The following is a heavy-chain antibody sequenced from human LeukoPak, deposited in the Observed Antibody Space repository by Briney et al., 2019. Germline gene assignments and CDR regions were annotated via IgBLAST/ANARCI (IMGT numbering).Heavy chain of an antibody. CDR1: GFTFSSYA. D-gene: IGHD2-21*01. CDR2: ISGGGGST. Sequence: GGSLRLSCAASGFTFSSYAMSSVRQAPGKGLEWVSAISGGGGSTYYADSVKGRFTISRDNSKNTLYLQMNSLRAEDTAVYYCAKFLPTHIVVANYYFDYWGQGTLVTVSS. CDR3: AKFLPTHIVVANYYFDY. V-gene: IGHV3-23*01. J-gene: IGHJ4*02.